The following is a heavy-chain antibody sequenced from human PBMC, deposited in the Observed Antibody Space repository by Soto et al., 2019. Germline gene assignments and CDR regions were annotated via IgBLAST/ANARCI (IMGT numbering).Heavy chain of an antibody. V-gene: IGHV3-30*18. Sequence: GGSLRLSCAASGFTFSSYGMDWVRQAPGKGVEWVAVISYDGSNKYYADSVKGRFTISRDNSKNTLYLQMNSLRAEDTAVYYCAKDRRTYFSGGSFSPFDPLGQGTLVTVSS. D-gene: IGHD2-15*01. CDR3: AKDRRTYFSGGSFSPFDP. CDR1: GFTFSSYG. J-gene: IGHJ5*02. CDR2: ISYDGSNK.